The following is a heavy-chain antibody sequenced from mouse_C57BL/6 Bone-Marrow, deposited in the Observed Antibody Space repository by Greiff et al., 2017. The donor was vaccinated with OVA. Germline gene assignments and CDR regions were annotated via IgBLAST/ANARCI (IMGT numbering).Heavy chain of an antibody. CDR1: GYAFTNYL. CDR2: INPGSGGT. CDR3: ARSTVVARAY. V-gene: IGHV1-54*01. J-gene: IGHJ3*01. Sequence: QVQLRQSGAELVRPGTSVKVSCKASGYAFTNYLIEWVKQRPGQGLEWIGVINPGSGGTNYNEKFKGKATLTADKSSSTAYMQLSSLTSEDSAVYFCARSTVVARAYWGQGTLVTVSA. D-gene: IGHD1-1*01.